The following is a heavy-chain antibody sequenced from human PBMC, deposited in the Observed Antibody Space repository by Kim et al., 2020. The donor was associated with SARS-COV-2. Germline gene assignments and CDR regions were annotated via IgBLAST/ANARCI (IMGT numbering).Heavy chain of an antibody. CDR3: ARVSRDYGSGRMDV. V-gene: IGHV4-59*01. J-gene: IGHJ6*02. Sequence: SETLSLTCTVSGGSISSYYWSWIRQPPGKGLEWIGYIYYSGSTNYNPSLKSRVTISVDTSKNQFSLKLSSVTAADTAVYYCARVSRDYGSGRMDVWGQGTTVTVSS. CDR2: IYYSGST. D-gene: IGHD3-10*01. CDR1: GGSISSYY.